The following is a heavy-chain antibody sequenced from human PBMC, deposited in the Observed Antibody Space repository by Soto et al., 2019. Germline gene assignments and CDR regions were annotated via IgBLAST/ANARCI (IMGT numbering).Heavy chain of an antibody. CDR3: VRWSKLERGDY. CDR2: ISSNGGST. V-gene: IGHV3-64D*08. Sequence: EVQLVESGGGLVQSGGSLRLSCSASGFTFSSYAMHWVRQAPGKGLEYVSAISSNGGSTYYADSVKGRFTISRDNSKNTLYLQMSSLRAEDTAVYYCVRWSKLERGDYWGQGTLVTVSS. CDR1: GFTFSSYA. J-gene: IGHJ4*02. D-gene: IGHD1-1*01.